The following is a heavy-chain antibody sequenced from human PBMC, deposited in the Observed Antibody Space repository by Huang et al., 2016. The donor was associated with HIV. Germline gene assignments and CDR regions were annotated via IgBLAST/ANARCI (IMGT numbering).Heavy chain of an antibody. J-gene: IGHJ3*02. CDR3: ARHMDCSSSSCLAGGHERGPFDM. CDR2: IYYSAST. V-gene: IGHV4-39*01. Sequence: QLQLQESGPGLVKPSETLSLTCSVSGGSISSSSYYWGWIRQPPGKGLVWIGSIYYSASTFYTPSLKSRVNISVDPSKTQFSLRLSSVTAADTSVYYCARHMDCSSSSCLAGGHERGPFDMWGQGTMVTVSS. CDR1: GGSISSSSYY. D-gene: IGHD2-2*01.